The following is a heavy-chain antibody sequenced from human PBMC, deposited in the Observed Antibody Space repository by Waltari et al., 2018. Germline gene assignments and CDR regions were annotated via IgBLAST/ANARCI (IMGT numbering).Heavy chain of an antibody. CDR2: ISWDSRAI. Sequence: EVKVVESGGGLVQPGRSLRLYCTCSGFSFDNFSMHWVRQAPGKGLEWVSGISWDSRAIGYADSVKGRFTISRDNARNSVYLQMNSLRSEDMALYYCAKGVSSWYSFGMDVWGQGTTVTVSS. CDR1: GFSFDNFS. J-gene: IGHJ6*02. D-gene: IGHD6-13*01. V-gene: IGHV3-9*03. CDR3: AKGVSSWYSFGMDV.